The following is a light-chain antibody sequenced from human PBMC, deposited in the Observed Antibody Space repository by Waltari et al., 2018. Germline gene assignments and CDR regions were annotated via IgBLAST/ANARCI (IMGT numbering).Light chain of an antibody. CDR3: QQYGSSPPLYT. J-gene: IGKJ2*01. CDR2: GAS. CDR1: QSVSTNY. V-gene: IGKV3-20*01. Sequence: VLTQSPGTLSLSPGEGATLSCRASQSVSTNYLAWYQQKPGQAPRLLIYGASRRATGIPDRFSGSGSGTDFALTISRLEPEDFAVYYCQQYGSSPPLYTFGQGTKLEIK.